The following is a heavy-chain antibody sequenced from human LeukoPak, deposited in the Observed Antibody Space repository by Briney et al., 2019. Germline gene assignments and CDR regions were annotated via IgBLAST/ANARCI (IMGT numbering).Heavy chain of an antibody. CDR3: ARSIVVVMGFAFDY. CDR1: GGSISSSSYY. CDR2: IYYSGST. D-gene: IGHD3-22*01. V-gene: IGHV4-39*07. Sequence: SETLSLTCTVSGGSISSSSYYWGWIRQPPGKGLEWVGSIYYSGSTYYNPSLKSRVTISVDTSKNQFSLKLSSVTAADTAVYYCARSIVVVMGFAFDYWGQGTLVTVSS. J-gene: IGHJ4*02.